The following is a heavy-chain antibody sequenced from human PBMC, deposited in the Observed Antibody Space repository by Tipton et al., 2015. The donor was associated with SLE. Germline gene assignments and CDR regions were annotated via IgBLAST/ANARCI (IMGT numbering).Heavy chain of an antibody. CDR3: VRDRGRTTSGEANYFDP. J-gene: IGHJ5*02. CDR1: GFTFSNYA. Sequence: SLRLSCAASGFTFSNYAMHWVRQAPGKGLEWVAVISYDGSNKFYADSVKGRFTISRDNSKNTLYLQMNSLRAEDTAVYYCVRDRGRTTSGEANYFDPWGQGTLVTVSS. CDR2: ISYDGSNK. D-gene: IGHD1-14*01. V-gene: IGHV3-30*04.